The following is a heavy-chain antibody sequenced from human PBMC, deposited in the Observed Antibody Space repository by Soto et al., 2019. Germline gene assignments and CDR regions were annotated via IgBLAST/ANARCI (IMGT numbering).Heavy chain of an antibody. Sequence: QVQLQESGPGLVKPSETLSLTCTVSDDSSSNYKWSWIRQPPGRGLEWIGYIASNGGTSYNPSLQSRVTISIDPSTKQFFLKLSSVTAADTAVYYCVRQGFGRLHGLVDVWGQGTTVTVSS. CDR1: DDSSSNYK. J-gene: IGHJ6*02. CDR2: IASNGGT. D-gene: IGHD3-10*01. V-gene: IGHV4-59*08. CDR3: VRQGFGRLHGLVDV.